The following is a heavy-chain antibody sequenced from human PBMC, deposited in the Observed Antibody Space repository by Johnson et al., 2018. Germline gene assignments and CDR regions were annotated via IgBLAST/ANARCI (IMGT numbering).Heavy chain of an antibody. CDR3: AKEAVTTGRYYYYYGMDV. J-gene: IGHJ6*02. CDR1: GYTFTSYS. D-gene: IGHD4-17*01. CDR2: INTNTVNP. V-gene: IGHV7-4-1*01. Sequence: QVQLVQSGAEVKKPGSSVKVSCTASGYTFTSYSMHWVRQAPGQGLAWMVWINTNTVNPTYAQGFTGPLVFSLDTSVSTAYRQICSLKAEDTAGYYWAKEAVTTGRYYYYYGMDVWGQGTTVTVSS.